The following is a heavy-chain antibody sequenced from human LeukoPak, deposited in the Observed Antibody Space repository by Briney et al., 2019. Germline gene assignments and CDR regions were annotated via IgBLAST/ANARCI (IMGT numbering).Heavy chain of an antibody. CDR2: IIPIFGTA. Sequence: ASVKVSCKASGGTFSSYAISWVRQAPGQGLEWMGGIIPIFGTANYAQKFQGRVTITADESTSTAYMELSSLRSEDTAVYYCARDWCSSTSALSGFDYWGQGTLVTVSS. D-gene: IGHD2-2*01. V-gene: IGHV1-69*13. CDR1: GGTFSSYA. J-gene: IGHJ4*02. CDR3: ARDWCSSTSALSGFDY.